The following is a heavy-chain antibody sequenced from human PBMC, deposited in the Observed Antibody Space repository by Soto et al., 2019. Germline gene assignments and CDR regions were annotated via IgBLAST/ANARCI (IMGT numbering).Heavy chain of an antibody. CDR2: IIPIFGTA. D-gene: IGHD2-2*01. CDR1: GGTFSSYA. J-gene: IGHJ5*02. V-gene: IGHV1-69*12. Sequence: QVQLVQSGAEVKKPGSSVKVSCKASGGTFSSYAISWVRQAPGQGLEWMGGIIPIFGTANYAQKFQGRVTITADEAKSTAYMGLSSLRSEDTAVYYCARDGCISTRCDFFDPWGQGTLVTVSS. CDR3: ARDGCISTRCDFFDP.